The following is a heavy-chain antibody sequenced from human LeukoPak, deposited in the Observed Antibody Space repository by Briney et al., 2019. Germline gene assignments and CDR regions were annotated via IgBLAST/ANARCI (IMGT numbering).Heavy chain of an antibody. D-gene: IGHD6-6*01. Sequence: PGGSLRLSCVASGFTFSSYWMHWVRQAPGKGLEWVAVISYDGSNKYYADSVKGRFTISRDNSKNTLYLQMNSLRAEDTAVYYCARDGNSSFGYNYYYYYYMDVWGKGTTVTVSS. V-gene: IGHV3-30*03. CDR3: ARDGNSSFGYNYYYYYYMDV. J-gene: IGHJ6*03. CDR1: GFTFSSYW. CDR2: ISYDGSNK.